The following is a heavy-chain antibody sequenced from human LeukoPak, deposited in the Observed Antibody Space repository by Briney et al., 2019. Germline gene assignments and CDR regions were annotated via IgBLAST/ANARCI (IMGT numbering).Heavy chain of an antibody. CDR1: GGSISSGGYY. CDR3: ARVNNYYDSSGYYEFDY. Sequence: SETLSLTCTVSGGSISSGGYYWSWIQQPPGKGLEWIGYIYHSGSTYYNPSLKSRVTISVDRSKNQFSLKLSSVTAADTAVYYCARVNNYYDSSGYYEFDYWGQGTLVTVSS. V-gene: IGHV4-30-2*01. D-gene: IGHD3-22*01. J-gene: IGHJ4*02. CDR2: IYHSGST.